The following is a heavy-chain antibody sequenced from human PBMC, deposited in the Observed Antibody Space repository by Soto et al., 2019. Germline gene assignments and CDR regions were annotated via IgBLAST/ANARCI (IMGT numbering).Heavy chain of an antibody. J-gene: IGHJ6*03. Sequence: TSETLSLTCAVYGGSFSGYYLSWIRQPPGKGLEWIGEINHSGSTNYNPSLKSRVTISVDTSKNQFSLKLSSVTAADTAVYYCARARPYYYYYMDVWGKGTTVTVSS. CDR3: ARARPYYYYYMDV. V-gene: IGHV4-34*01. CDR1: GGSFSGYY. CDR2: INHSGST.